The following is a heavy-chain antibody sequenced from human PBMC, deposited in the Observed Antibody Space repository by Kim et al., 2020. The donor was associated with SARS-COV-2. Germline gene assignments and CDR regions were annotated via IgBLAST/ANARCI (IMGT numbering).Heavy chain of an antibody. J-gene: IGHJ6*03. CDR3: ARSRSYSYYSMDV. Sequence: GYAASVKGQFTTSRDNTKNSLYLQMNSLRAEATALYHCARSRSYSYYSMDVWGKGTTVTVSS. V-gene: IGHV3-20*01. D-gene: IGHD3-10*01.